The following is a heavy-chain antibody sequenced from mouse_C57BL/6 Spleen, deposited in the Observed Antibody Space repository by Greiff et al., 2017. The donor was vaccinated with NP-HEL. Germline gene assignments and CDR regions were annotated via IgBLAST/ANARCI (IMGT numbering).Heavy chain of an antibody. CDR1: GFTFSSYA. J-gene: IGHJ1*03. D-gene: IGHD1-1*02. CDR2: ISDGGSYT. V-gene: IGHV5-4*01. CDR3: ARDQGGNYWYFDV. Sequence: EVKLMESGGGLVKPGGSLKLSCAASGFTFSSYAMSWVRQTPEKRLEWVATISDGGSYTYYPDNVKGRFTISRDNAKNNLYLQMSHLKSEDTAMYYCARDQGGNYWYFDVWGTGTTVTVSS.